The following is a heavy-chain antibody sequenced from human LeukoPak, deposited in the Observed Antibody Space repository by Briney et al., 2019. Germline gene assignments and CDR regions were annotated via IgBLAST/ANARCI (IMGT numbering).Heavy chain of an antibody. CDR1: GFTFSSYG. CDR3: AKDQGYSYGYGDY. V-gene: IGHV3-30*18. J-gene: IGHJ4*02. CDR2: ISYDGSNK. Sequence: GGSLRLSCAASGFTFSSYGMHWVRQAPGKGLEWVAVISYDGSNKYYADPVKGRFTISRDNSKNTLYLQMNSLRAEDTAVYYCAKDQGYSYGYGDYWGQGTLVTVSS. D-gene: IGHD5-18*01.